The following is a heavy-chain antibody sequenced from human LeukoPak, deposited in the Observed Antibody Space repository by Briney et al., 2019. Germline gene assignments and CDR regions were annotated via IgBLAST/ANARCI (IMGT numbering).Heavy chain of an antibody. CDR1: GGSISSGGYS. D-gene: IGHD5-18*01. CDR3: ASGGYSYGFDY. CDR2: IYHNGNT. J-gene: IGHJ4*02. V-gene: IGHV4-30-2*01. Sequence: SSETLSLTCAVSGGSISSGGYSWSWVRQPPGKGLEWIGYIYHNGNTYYSPSLKSRVTISVDRSKNQLSLKLSSVTAADTAMYYCASGGYSYGFDYWGQGTLVTVSS.